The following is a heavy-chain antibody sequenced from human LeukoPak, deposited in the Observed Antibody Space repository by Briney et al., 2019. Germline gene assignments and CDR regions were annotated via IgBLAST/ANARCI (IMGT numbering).Heavy chain of an antibody. CDR1: GGSISSYY. D-gene: IGHD5-24*01. V-gene: IGHV4-59*08. J-gene: IGHJ4*02. CDR3: ARGAGAGYNLQPFDY. Sequence: SETLSLTCTVSGGSISSYYWSWIRQPPGKGLEWIGYIYYSGSTKYNPSLKSRLSISVDTSKNQFSLRLSSVTAADTAVYYCARGAGAGYNLQPFDYWGQGTLVTVSS. CDR2: IYYSGST.